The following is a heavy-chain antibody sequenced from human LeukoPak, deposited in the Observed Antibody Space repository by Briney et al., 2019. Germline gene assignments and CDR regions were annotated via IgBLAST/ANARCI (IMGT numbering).Heavy chain of an antibody. CDR1: GFTFSNNP. CDR2: ISYDGSNK. D-gene: IGHD5-24*01. Sequence: TGGSLRLSCAASGFTFSNNPMHWVRQAPGKGLEWVALISYDGSNKYYADSVKGRFTISRDNAKNSLYLQMNSLRDEDTAVYYCARDGYNSMDYWGQGTLVTVSS. CDR3: ARDGYNSMDY. J-gene: IGHJ4*02. V-gene: IGHV3-30-3*01.